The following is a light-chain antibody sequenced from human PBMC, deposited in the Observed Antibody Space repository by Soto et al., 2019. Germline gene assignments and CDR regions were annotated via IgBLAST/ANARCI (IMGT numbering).Light chain of an antibody. CDR1: SSDVSGYSY. J-gene: IGLJ1*01. V-gene: IGLV2-14*01. CDR3: SSYTSSSLYV. Sequence: QSLLTQPASVSGSPGQSITISCTGTSSDVSGYSYVSWYQQLPGKAPKLMIYDVSDRPSGVSNRFSGSKSGNTASLTISGLQAEDEADYYCSSYTSSSLYVFGTGTKVTVL. CDR2: DVS.